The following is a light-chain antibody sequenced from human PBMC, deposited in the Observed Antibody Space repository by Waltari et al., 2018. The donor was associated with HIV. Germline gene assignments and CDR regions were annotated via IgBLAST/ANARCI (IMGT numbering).Light chain of an antibody. CDR2: KAS. Sequence: IQMTQSPSILSASVGDRVTITCRASQNVDSWLAWYQQMPGKAPKLLIYKASTLQYGVPARFTGSGSGTNFTLTINSLHPDDFATYYCQQYNSDFYTFGLGTRLDLK. V-gene: IGKV1-5*03. CDR3: QQYNSDFYT. CDR1: QNVDSW. J-gene: IGKJ2*01.